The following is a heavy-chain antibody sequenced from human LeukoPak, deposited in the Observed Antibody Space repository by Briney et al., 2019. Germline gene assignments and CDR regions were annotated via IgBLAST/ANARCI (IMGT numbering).Heavy chain of an antibody. CDR3: ARDNGNYYDSSGYYDY. Sequence: GASVKVSCKASGYTFTSYDISWVRQAPGQGLEWMGWISAYKGNTNYAQKLQGRVTMTTDTSTSTAYMELRSLRSDDTAVYYCARDNGNYYDSSGYYDYWGQGTLVTVSS. D-gene: IGHD3-22*01. CDR1: GYTFTSYD. CDR2: ISAYKGNT. V-gene: IGHV1-18*01. J-gene: IGHJ4*02.